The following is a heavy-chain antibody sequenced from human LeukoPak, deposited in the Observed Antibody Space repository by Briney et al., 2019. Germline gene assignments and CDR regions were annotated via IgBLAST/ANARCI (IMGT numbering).Heavy chain of an antibody. V-gene: IGHV3-64D*06. CDR1: GFTFSSYA. CDR2: ISSNGGST. Sequence: GGSLRLSCSASGFTFSSYAMHWVRQAPGQGLEYVSDISSNGGSTYYADSVKGRFTISRDNSKNTLYLQMSSLRAEDTAVYYCVKRTYCSSTSCAYELDYWGQGTLVTVSS. J-gene: IGHJ4*02. CDR3: VKRTYCSSTSCAYELDY. D-gene: IGHD2-2*01.